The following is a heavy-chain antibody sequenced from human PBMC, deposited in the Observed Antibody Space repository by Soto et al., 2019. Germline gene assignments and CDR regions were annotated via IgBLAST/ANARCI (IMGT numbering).Heavy chain of an antibody. V-gene: IGHV4-4*07. CDR2: MYFTGST. CDR1: GDSISSHY. Sequence: QVQLQESGPGLVKPSETLSLTCSVFGDSISSHYWSWIRQSAGKGLEWIGRMYFTGSTKYNPSLESRVTMSIDTSKNQFSLKLSSVTAADTAVYYCARASRGSFPWYFDLWGRGTLLTVSS. CDR3: ARASRGSFPWYFDL. J-gene: IGHJ2*01. D-gene: IGHD3-22*01.